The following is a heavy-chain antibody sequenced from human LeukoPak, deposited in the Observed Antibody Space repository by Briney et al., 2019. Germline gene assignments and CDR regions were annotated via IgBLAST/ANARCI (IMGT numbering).Heavy chain of an antibody. V-gene: IGHV3-74*01. J-gene: IGHJ4*02. CDR2: INSDGSIT. CDR1: GFTFTTYW. CDR3: ANEIRPNDY. D-gene: IGHD4-17*01. Sequence: GGSLRLSCAASGFTFTTYWMHWVRQAPGKGLVWVSHINSDGSITSYADSVKGRFTISRDNAKNTLYLQMNSLRAEDTAVYYCANEIRPNDYWGQGTQVTVSS.